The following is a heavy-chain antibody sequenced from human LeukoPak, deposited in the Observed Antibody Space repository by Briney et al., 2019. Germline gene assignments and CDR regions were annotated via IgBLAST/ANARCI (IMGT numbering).Heavy chain of an antibody. V-gene: IGHV4-30-2*01. Sequence: SETLSLTCTVSGGSISSGDYYWSWLRQPPGKGLEWIGYIYHSGSTYYNPSLKSRVTISVDRSKNQFSLKLSSVTAADTAVYYCARGPTVGVDYWGQGTLVTVSS. D-gene: IGHD4-11*01. CDR2: IYHSGST. CDR1: GGSISSGDYY. J-gene: IGHJ4*02. CDR3: ARGPTVGVDY.